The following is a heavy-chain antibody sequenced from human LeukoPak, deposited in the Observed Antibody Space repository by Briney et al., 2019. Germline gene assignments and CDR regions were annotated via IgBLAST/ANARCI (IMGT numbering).Heavy chain of an antibody. CDR2: INEDGSTT. J-gene: IGHJ4*02. CDR3: VRDLGGRSGH. D-gene: IGHD1-26*01. Sequence: GGSLRLSCAASGFTFGSNWMHWVRQAPGKGLVWVSRINEDGSTTNYADSVKGRFTISRDNAKNTLYLQMNSLGAEDTAVYYCVRDLGGRSGHWGQGTLVTVSS. V-gene: IGHV3-74*01. CDR1: GFTFGSNW.